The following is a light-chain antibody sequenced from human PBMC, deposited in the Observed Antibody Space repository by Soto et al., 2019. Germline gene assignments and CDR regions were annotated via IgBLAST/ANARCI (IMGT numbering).Light chain of an antibody. V-gene: IGKV3-20*01. CDR2: GAS. Sequence: EMVLTQSPGTLSLSPGERAILSCRASQSVSSGYLAWYQQKPGQAPRLLIYGASSRATGIPDRLSGSGSGTDFTLTISRLESEDFAVYYCQQYGSSPPFTFGPGTKVDIK. CDR3: QQYGSSPPFT. J-gene: IGKJ3*01. CDR1: QSVSSGY.